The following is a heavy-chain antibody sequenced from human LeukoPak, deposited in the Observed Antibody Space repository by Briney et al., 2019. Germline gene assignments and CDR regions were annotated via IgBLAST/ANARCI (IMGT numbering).Heavy chain of an antibody. Sequence: SVKVSCKTSGGTFSNSAISWVRQAPGQGLEWLGGIMPLFGTEGYAQKFQGRVTITRDESTSTVYLELTSLTSDDTAVYYCARDVHGDYGSGWFDPWGQGTLVSVSS. D-gene: IGHD4-17*01. J-gene: IGHJ5*02. CDR2: IMPLFGTE. CDR1: GGTFSNSA. CDR3: ARDVHGDYGSGWFDP. V-gene: IGHV1-69*05.